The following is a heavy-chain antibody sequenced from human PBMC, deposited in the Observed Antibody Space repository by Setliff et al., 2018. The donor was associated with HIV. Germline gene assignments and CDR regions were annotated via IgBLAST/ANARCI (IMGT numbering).Heavy chain of an antibody. CDR3: ARDPYCSGDGCFRYYQH. Sequence: PSETLSLTCTVSGGSISSPSYHWGWVRQPPGKGLEWIGSIYHSGNTYYNPSLTRRLTISVDTSKNQFSLMLSSVTAADTAVYFCARDPYCSGDGCFRYYQHWGRGTLVTVSS. D-gene: IGHD2-15*01. J-gene: IGHJ1*01. CDR1: GGSISSPSYH. V-gene: IGHV4-39*07. CDR2: IYHSGNT.